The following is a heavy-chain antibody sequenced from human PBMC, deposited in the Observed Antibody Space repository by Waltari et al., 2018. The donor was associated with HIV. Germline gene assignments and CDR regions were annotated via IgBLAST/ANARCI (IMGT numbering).Heavy chain of an antibody. CDR3: ARDTGYCSFGSCSYNWLDP. CDR1: GFTFSSYA. Sequence: QVHLVESGGGVVQPGRSLRLSFAASGFTFSSYAIHWVRQAPGKGLEWVALISYDGSNKYYADSVKGRFTISRDNSKNTLYLQMNSLRAEDTSVYYCARDTGYCSFGSCSYNWLDPWGQGTLVSVSS. D-gene: IGHD2-15*01. CDR2: ISYDGSNK. V-gene: IGHV3-30*01. J-gene: IGHJ5*02.